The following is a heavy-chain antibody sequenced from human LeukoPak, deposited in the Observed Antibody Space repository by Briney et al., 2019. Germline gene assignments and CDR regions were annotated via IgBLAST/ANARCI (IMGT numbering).Heavy chain of an antibody. D-gene: IGHD6-13*01. CDR3: TTDHAAAGGWFDP. V-gene: IGHV3-15*01. CDR1: GFTFSNSW. CDR2: TNSKTDGGTT. Sequence: GGSLTLTCAASGFTFSNSWISWVRQAPGKGLEWVGRTNSKTDGGTTDYAVPVKGRFTISRDDSKNTLYLQMNSLKTEDTAVYYCTTDHAAAGGWFDPWGQGTLVTVSS. J-gene: IGHJ5*02.